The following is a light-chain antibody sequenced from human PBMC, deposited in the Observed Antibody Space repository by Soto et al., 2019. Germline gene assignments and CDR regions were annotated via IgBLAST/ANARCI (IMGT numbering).Light chain of an antibody. V-gene: IGKV3D-15*01. CDR2: GAS. CDR3: QQYDNWAS. CDR1: QSVGSS. Sequence: EIVMTQSPATLSVSPGERATLSCRASQSVGSSLAWYQQKPGQAPRLLIYGASARATGIPDSFSGSGSGTEFTLTISSLQSEDFAVYYCQQYDNWASFGPGTKVDIK. J-gene: IGKJ3*01.